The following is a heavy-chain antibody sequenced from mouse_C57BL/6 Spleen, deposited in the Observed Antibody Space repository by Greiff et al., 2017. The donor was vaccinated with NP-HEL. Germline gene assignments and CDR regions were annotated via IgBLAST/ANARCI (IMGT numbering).Heavy chain of an antibody. D-gene: IGHD2-4*01. V-gene: IGHV1-55*01. CDR1: GYTFTSYW. CDR3: ARGDYEGFDY. J-gene: IGHJ2*01. Sequence: VQLQQPGAELVKPGASVKMSCKASGYTFTSYWITWVKQRPGQGLEWIGDIYPGSGSTNYNEKFKSKATLTGDTSSSTAYMQLSSLTSEDSAVYYCARGDYEGFDYWGQGTTLTVAS. CDR2: IYPGSGST.